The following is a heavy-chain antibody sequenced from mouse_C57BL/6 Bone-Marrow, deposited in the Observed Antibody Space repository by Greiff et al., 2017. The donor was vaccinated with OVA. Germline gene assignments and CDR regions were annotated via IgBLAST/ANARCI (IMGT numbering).Heavy chain of an antibody. CDR2: ISDGGSYT. Sequence: DVHLVESGGGLVKPGGSLKLSCAASGFTFSSYAMSWVRQTPEKRLEWVATISDGGSYTYYPDNVKGRFTISRDNAKNNLYLQMSHLKSEDTAMYYGARRRGLLSYAMDDWGQGTSVTVSS. CDR1: GFTFSSYA. J-gene: IGHJ4*01. D-gene: IGHD2-10*01. V-gene: IGHV5-4*03. CDR3: ARRRGLLSYAMDD.